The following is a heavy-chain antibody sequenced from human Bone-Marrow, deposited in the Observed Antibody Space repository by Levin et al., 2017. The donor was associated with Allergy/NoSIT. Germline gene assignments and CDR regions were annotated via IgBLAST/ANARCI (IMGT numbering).Heavy chain of an antibody. CDR3: ARAGGLALWFGELSYWFDP. J-gene: IGHJ5*02. V-gene: IGHV1-2*02. CDR1: GYTFTGYY. D-gene: IGHD3-10*01. CDR2: INPNSGGT. Sequence: PAASVKVSCKASGYTFTGYYMHWVRQAPGQGLEWMGWINPNSGGTNYAQKFQGRVTMTRDTSISTAYMELSRLRSDDTAVYYCARAGGLALWFGELSYWFDPWGQGTLVTVSS.